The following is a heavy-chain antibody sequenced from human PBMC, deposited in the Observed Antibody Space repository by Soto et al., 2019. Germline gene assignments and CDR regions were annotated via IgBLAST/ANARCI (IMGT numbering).Heavy chain of an antibody. V-gene: IGHV1-69*01. CDR1: GGTFSSLA. CDR3: ARGWGHSDISGYYMYFEK. CDR2: TIPNFGTA. D-gene: IGHD3-22*01. J-gene: IGHJ4*02. Sequence: QVQLVQSGAEVKKPGSSGRVSCKASGGTFSSLAISWVRQSPGQGLEWMGGTIPNFGTADHEQKFKDRVKITADENTSTAYMDLRGLTSEDTAVYYCARGWGHSDISGYYMYFEKWGQGTQVIVSS.